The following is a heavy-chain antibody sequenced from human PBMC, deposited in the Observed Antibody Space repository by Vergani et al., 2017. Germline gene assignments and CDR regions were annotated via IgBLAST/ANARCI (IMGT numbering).Heavy chain of an antibody. CDR2: ISAYNGNT. J-gene: IGHJ6*02. CDR1: GYTFTSYG. D-gene: IGHD6-13*01. Sequence: QVQLVQSGAEVKKPGASVKVSCKASGYTFTSYGISWVRQAPGQGLEWMGWISAYNGNTNYAQKLQGGVTMTTDTSTSTAYMELRSLRSDDTAVYYCAGGTAAGTVSHYYYGMDVWGQGTTVTVSS. CDR3: AGGTAAGTVSHYYYGMDV. V-gene: IGHV1-18*01.